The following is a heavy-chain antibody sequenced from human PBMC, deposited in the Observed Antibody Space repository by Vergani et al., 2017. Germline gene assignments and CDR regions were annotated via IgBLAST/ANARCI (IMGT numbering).Heavy chain of an antibody. J-gene: IGHJ4*02. V-gene: IGHV3-13*04. CDR2: IGTAGDT. CDR3: ARGYGDYFDY. D-gene: IGHD4-17*01. Sequence: EVQLVESGGGLVQPGGSLRLSCAASGFTFSSYDMHWVRQATGKGLEWVSAIGTAGDTYYPGTVKGRFTISRENAKNSLYLQMNSRRAGDTAVYYCARGYGDYFDYWGQGTLVTVSS. CDR1: GFTFSSYD.